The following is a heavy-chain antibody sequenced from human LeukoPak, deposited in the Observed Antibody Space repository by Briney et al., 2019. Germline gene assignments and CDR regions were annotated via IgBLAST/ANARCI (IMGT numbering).Heavy chain of an antibody. CDR3: AKTPSDDEDSYGSFDY. J-gene: IGHJ4*02. D-gene: IGHD5-18*01. V-gene: IGHV3-30*18. CDR1: GFTFSSYG. CDR2: ISYDGSNK. Sequence: SGGSLRLSCAASGFTFSSYGMHWVRQAPGKGLEWVAVISYDGSNKYYADSVKGRFTISRDNSKNTLYLQMNSLRAEDTAVYYCAKTPSDDEDSYGSFDYWGQGTLVTVSS.